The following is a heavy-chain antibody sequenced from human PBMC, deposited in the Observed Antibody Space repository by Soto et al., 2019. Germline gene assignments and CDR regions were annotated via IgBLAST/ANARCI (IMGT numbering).Heavy chain of an antibody. CDR3: AVLYYGSGSYYSAAPLRSTG. V-gene: IGHV1-18*01. D-gene: IGHD3-10*01. J-gene: IGHJ4*02. CDR2: ISAYNGNT. Sequence: GASVKVSCKASGYTFTSYGISWVRQAPGQGLEWMGWISAYNGNTNYAQKLQGRVTMTTDTSTSTAYMELRSLRSDDTAVYYCAVLYYGSGSYYSAAPLRSTGWGQGTLVTVSS. CDR1: GYTFTSYG.